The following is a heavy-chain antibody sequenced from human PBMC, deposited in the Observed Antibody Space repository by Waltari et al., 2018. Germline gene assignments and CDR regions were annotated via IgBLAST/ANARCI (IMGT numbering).Heavy chain of an antibody. J-gene: IGHJ5*02. Sequence: EVQLVESGGGLVKPGGSLRLSCAASGFTFSSYSMNWVRQAPGKGLEWVSSISSSSSYIYYADSVKGRFTISRDNAKNSLYLQMNSLRSDDTAVYYCARAPGVGTENNWFDPWGQGTLVTVSS. CDR1: GFTFSSYS. CDR3: ARAPGVGTENNWFDP. D-gene: IGHD2-2*01. CDR2: ISSSSSYI. V-gene: IGHV3-21*04.